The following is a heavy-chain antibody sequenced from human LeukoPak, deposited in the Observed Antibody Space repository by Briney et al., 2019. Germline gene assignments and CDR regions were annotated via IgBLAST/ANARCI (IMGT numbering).Heavy chain of an antibody. CDR3: ARGQYGSGIDY. CDR1: SGSISSYY. D-gene: IGHD3-10*01. CDR2: IYTNGNT. Sequence: SETLSLTCTVSSGSISSYYWGWIRQPAGKGLEWIGRIYTNGNTNYNPSLKSRVTMSVDTSKNQFSLKLTSMTAADTAVYYCARGQYGSGIDYWGQGTLVTVSS. V-gene: IGHV4-4*07. J-gene: IGHJ4*02.